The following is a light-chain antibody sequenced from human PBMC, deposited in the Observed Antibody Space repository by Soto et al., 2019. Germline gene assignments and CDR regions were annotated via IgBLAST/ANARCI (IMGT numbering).Light chain of an antibody. CDR1: SSNIGGNS. J-gene: IGLJ1*01. Sequence: QSVLTQPPSVSAAPGQKVTISCSGRSSNIGGNSVSWYQQLPVTAPKLLIYDDNKRPSGIPDRFSGSKSGTSATLGITGFHTGDEADYYCGSWDSSMSADVFGTGTKATVL. CDR3: GSWDSSMSADV. V-gene: IGLV1-51*01. CDR2: DDN.